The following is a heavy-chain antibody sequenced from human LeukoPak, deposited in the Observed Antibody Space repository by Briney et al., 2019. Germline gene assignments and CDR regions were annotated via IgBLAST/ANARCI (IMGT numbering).Heavy chain of an antibody. D-gene: IGHD4-23*01. CDR1: GYSISSGYY. CDR3: ARAHGPYGGNSAY. CDR2: IYHSGST. J-gene: IGHJ4*02. Sequence: RSSETLSLTCTVSGYSISSGYYWGWIRQPPGKGLEWIGSIYHSGSTYYNPSPKSRVTISVDTSKNQFSLKLSSVTAADTAVYYCARAHGPYGGNSAYWGQGTLVTVSS. V-gene: IGHV4-38-2*02.